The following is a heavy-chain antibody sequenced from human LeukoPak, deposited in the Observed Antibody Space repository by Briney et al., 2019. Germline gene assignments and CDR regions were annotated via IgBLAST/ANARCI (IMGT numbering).Heavy chain of an antibody. J-gene: IGHJ6*03. CDR1: GGSISSNNHY. D-gene: IGHD1-7*01. V-gene: IGHV4-61*02. CDR2: IYTSGST. Sequence: SETLSLTCTVSGGSISSNNHYWSWIRQPAGKGLEWIGRIYTSGSTNYNPSLKSRVTISVDTSKNQFSLKLSSVTAADTAVYYCARAGTWDPYYYYMDVWGKGTTVTVSS. CDR3: ARAGTWDPYYYYMDV.